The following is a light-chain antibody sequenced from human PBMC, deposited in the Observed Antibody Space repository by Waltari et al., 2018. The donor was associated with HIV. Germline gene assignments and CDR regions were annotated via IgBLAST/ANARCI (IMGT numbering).Light chain of an antibody. J-gene: IGKJ1*01. CDR3: QQYDNLPRT. CDR1: QDISNY. Sequence: DIQLTQSPSSLSASVGDRVTITCQASQDISNYLNWYQQKPGKAPKLLSYDASNLETGVPSRFSGSGSGTDFTFTISSLQPEDIATYYCQQYDNLPRTFGQGTKVEIK. CDR2: DAS. V-gene: IGKV1-33*01.